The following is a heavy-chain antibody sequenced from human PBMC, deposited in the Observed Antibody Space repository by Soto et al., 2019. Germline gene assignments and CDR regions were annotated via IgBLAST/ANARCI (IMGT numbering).Heavy chain of an antibody. CDR3: ARRGGLCGSYFLGAYDI. CDR1: GGSISSSSYY. CDR2: IYYSGST. J-gene: IGHJ3*02. D-gene: IGHD1-26*01. V-gene: IGHV4-39*01. Sequence: SETLSLTCTVSGGSISSSSYYWGWIRQPPGKGLEWIGSIYYSGSTYYNPSLKSRVTISVDTSKNQFSLKLSSVTAADTAVYYCARRGGLCGSYFLGAYDIWGQGTMVTV.